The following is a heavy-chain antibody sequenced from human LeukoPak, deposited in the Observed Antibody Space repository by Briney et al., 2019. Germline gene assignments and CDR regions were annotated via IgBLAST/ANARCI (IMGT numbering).Heavy chain of an antibody. CDR1: GFTFSSYA. J-gene: IGHJ6*02. V-gene: IGHV3-74*01. CDR3: ARRGSGHGMDV. CDR2: INNDGSSA. Sequence: GGSLRLSCAASGFTFSSYAMSWVRHVPGKGLVWVSRINNDGSSASHVDPGKGRFTISRDNAKNTLFLQMNSLRAEDTAVYYCARRGSGHGMDVWGQGTTVIVSS. D-gene: IGHD3-10*01.